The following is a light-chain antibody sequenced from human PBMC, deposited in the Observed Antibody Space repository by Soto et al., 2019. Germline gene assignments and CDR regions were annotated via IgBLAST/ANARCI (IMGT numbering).Light chain of an antibody. V-gene: IGLV2-23*02. CDR2: EVR. CDR3: CSYAGSSTYV. J-gene: IGLJ1*01. CDR1: SSDIGSYNY. Sequence: QSALTQPASVSGSPGQSITISCTGTSSDIGSYNYVAWYQQFPGKTPKLIIYEVRNRPSGVSNRFSGSKSGNTASLTISGLQAEDEADYYCCSYAGSSTYVFGTGTKVTV.